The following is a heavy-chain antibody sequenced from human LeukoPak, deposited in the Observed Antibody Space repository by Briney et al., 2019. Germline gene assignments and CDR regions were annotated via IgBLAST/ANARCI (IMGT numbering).Heavy chain of an antibody. D-gene: IGHD6-19*01. CDR2: ISSSSSYI. CDR1: GFTFSSYS. J-gene: IGHJ4*02. V-gene: IGHV3-21*01. Sequence: PGGSLRLSCAASGFTFSSYSMNWVRQAPGKGLEWVSSISSSSSYIYYADSVKGRFTISRDNAKNSLYLQMNILRAEDTAVYYCARDSSGWYGTLVYWGQGTLVTVSS. CDR3: ARDSSGWYGTLVY.